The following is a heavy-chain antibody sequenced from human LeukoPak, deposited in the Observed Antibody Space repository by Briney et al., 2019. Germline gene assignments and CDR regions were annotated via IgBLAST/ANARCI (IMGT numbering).Heavy chain of an antibody. CDR1: GYSFTSYW. J-gene: IGHJ4*02. Sequence: GESLKISCKGSGYSFTSYWIGWVHQMPGKGLEWMGIIYPGDSDTRYSPSFQGQVTISADNSISTAYLQWSSLKASDTAMYYCARQVQSYSSSVYFDYWGQGTLVTVSS. CDR3: ARQVQSYSSSVYFDY. D-gene: IGHD6-6*01. CDR2: IYPGDSDT. V-gene: IGHV5-51*07.